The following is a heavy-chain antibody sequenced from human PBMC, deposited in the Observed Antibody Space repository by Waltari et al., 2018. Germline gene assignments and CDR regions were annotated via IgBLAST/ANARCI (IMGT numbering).Heavy chain of an antibody. CDR2: IYYSGST. D-gene: IGHD1-26*01. Sequence: QLQLQESGPGLVKPSETLSLTCTVSGGSISSSSYYWGWIRQPPGKVLEWIGSIYYSGSTYYNPSLKSRVTISVDTSKNQFALKLSSVTAADTAVYYCARDGIVGATGWFDPWGQGTLVTVSS. CDR1: GGSISSSSYY. CDR3: ARDGIVGATGWFDP. V-gene: IGHV4-39*07. J-gene: IGHJ5*02.